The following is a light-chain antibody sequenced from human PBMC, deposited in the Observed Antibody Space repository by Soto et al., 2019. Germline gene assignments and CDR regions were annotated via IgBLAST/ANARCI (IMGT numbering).Light chain of an antibody. CDR3: QQYNKWPLT. CDR1: QSVSSN. J-gene: IGKJ3*01. V-gene: IGKV3-15*01. CDR2: GAS. Sequence: EIVMTQSPATLSVSPGERATLSCRASQSVSSNLAWYQQKPGQAPRLLIYGASTRATDIPARFSGSGSGTESSLTISSMQSVDFAVYYCQQYNKWPLTFGPGTKVDIK.